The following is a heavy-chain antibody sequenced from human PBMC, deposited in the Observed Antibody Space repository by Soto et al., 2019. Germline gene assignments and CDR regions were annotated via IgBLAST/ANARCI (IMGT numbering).Heavy chain of an antibody. D-gene: IGHD2-15*01. Sequence: ASVKVSCKASGYTFTSYGISWVRQAPGQGLEWMGWISAYNGNTNYAQKLQGRVTMTTDTSTSTAYMELRSLRSDDTAVYYCARDGGLGGNPFFGTTTWYYGMDVWGQGTTVTVSS. V-gene: IGHV1-18*01. CDR3: ARDGGLGGNPFFGTTTWYYGMDV. J-gene: IGHJ6*02. CDR2: ISAYNGNT. CDR1: GYTFTSYG.